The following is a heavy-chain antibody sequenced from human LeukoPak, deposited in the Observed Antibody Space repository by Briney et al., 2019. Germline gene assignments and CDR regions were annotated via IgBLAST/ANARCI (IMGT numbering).Heavy chain of an antibody. CDR3: ARRRAVAGTDNWFDP. J-gene: IGHJ5*02. CDR2: IYYSGST. V-gene: IGHV4-39*01. D-gene: IGHD6-19*01. CDR1: GGSISSSSYY. Sequence: PSETLSLTCTVSGGSISSSSYYWGWIRQPPGKGLEWIGSIYYSGSTYYNPSLKSRVTISADTSKNRFSLKLSSVTAADTAVYYCARRRAVAGTDNWFDPWGQGTLVTVSS.